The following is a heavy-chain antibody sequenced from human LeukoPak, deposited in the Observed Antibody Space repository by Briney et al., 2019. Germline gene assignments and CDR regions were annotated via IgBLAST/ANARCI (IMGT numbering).Heavy chain of an antibody. CDR2: IKSDNGDT. CDR3: AREGMNTVTGSPDKDFDH. V-gene: IGHV1-2*02. Sequence: ASVKVSCQASGYTFTGHYMHWLRQAPGQGLEWMGWIKSDNGDTGSAQKFQGRVTITRDTSITTVYMELSRPTSDDTAVYYCAREGMNTVTGSPDKDFDHWGQGTMVTVSS. CDR1: GYTFTGHY. J-gene: IGHJ4*02. D-gene: IGHD4-11*01.